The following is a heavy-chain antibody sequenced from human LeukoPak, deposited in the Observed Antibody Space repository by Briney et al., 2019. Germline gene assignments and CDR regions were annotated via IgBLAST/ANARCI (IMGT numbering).Heavy chain of an antibody. CDR3: AREDYYGSGSGDY. CDR1: GYTFTGYY. CDR2: INPNSGGT. J-gene: IGHJ4*02. V-gene: IGHV1-2*02. D-gene: IGHD3-10*01. Sequence: ASVKVSCKASGYTFTGYYMHWVRQAPGQGLEWMGWINPNSGGTNYAQKFQGRATMTRDTSISTAYMELSRLRSDDTAVYYCAREDYYGSGSGDYWGQGTLVTVSS.